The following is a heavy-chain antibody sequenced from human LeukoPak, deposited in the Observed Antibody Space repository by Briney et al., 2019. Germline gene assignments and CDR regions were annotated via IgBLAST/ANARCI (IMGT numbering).Heavy chain of an antibody. CDR1: GYTFTGYY. CDR3: ARGRGGTIIRGYLDS. CDR2: INPNSGGT. J-gene: IGHJ4*02. Sequence: GASVKVSCKASGYTFTGYYMHWVRQAPGQGLEWMGWINPNSGGTGYAQKFQGRVSMTRDTSIGTAYMELSSLRSEDTAIYYCARGRGGTIIRGYLDSWGQGTLVSVSS. V-gene: IGHV1-2*02. D-gene: IGHD3-10*01.